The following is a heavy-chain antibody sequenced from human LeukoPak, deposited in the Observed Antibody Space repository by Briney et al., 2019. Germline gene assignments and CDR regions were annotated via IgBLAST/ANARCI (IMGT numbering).Heavy chain of an antibody. CDR2: IYTSGST. CDR3: ARDWGSGWLYDPDAFDI. V-gene: IGHV4-4*07. CDR1: GGSISSYY. Sequence: SETLSLTCTVSGGSISSYYWSWIRQPAGKGLEWIGRIYTSGSTNYNPSLKSRVTMSVDTSKNQFSLKLSPVTAADTAVYYCARDWGSGWLYDPDAFDIWGQGTMVTVSS. J-gene: IGHJ3*02. D-gene: IGHD6-19*01.